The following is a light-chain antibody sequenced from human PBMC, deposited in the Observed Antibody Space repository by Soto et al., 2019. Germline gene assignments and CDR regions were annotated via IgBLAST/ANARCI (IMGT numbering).Light chain of an antibody. CDR3: SSYTRSSTLV. CDR1: SSDVGGYNY. V-gene: IGLV2-14*01. Sequence: QSALTQPASVSGSPGQSITISCTGTSSDVGGYNYVSWYQQHPGKAPKLMIYDVSIRTSGVSHLFSGSKSGNTASLTISGLQAEDEADYYCSSYTRSSTLVFGGGTKLTVL. J-gene: IGLJ2*01. CDR2: DVS.